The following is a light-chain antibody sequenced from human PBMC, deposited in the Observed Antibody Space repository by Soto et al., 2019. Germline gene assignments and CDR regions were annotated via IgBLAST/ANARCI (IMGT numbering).Light chain of an antibody. J-gene: IGKJ4*01. Sequence: ETEMTQSPATLSVSPGERATLSCRASQSVGSNLAWYQQKPGQAPRLLIYGASTRDTGIPARFSGSGSGTEFTLTISSLQSEDFAVYYCQQYNNWLTFGGGTKVEI. CDR3: QQYNNWLT. CDR1: QSVGSN. V-gene: IGKV3-15*01. CDR2: GAS.